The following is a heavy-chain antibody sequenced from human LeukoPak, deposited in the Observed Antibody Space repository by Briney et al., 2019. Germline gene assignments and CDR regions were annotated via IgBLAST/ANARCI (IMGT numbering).Heavy chain of an antibody. Sequence: PSETLSLTCTVSGDSISSSRYYWGWIRQPPGKGLEWIGSIYYSGSAYYNPSLKSRVTISVDTSKNQFSLKLSSVTAADTAVYYCARASYCGGDCSSYFDYWGQGSLVTVSS. CDR1: GDSISSSRYY. D-gene: IGHD2-21*02. CDR2: IYYSGSA. J-gene: IGHJ4*02. CDR3: ARASYCGGDCSSYFDY. V-gene: IGHV4-39*07.